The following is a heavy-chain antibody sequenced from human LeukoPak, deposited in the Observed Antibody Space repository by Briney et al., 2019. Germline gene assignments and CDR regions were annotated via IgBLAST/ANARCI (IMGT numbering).Heavy chain of an antibody. Sequence: PGGSLRLSCAASGFTFSSYGMHWVRQAPGKGLEWVAFIRFDGSNRFYADSVKGRFTFSRDNSKHILYLQMNSLRPDDTAVYYCTKVRDFGSGSLSDWGQGTLVTVTS. CDR3: TKVRDFGSGSLSD. CDR2: IRFDGSNR. J-gene: IGHJ4*02. D-gene: IGHD3-10*01. CDR1: GFTFSSYG. V-gene: IGHV3-30*02.